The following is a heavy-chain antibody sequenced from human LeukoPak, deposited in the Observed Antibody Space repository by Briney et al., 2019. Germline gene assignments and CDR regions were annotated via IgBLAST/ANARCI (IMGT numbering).Heavy chain of an antibody. D-gene: IGHD2-2*02. V-gene: IGHV4-34*01. Sequence: KPSETLSLTCAVYGGSFSGYYWSWIRQPPGRGLEWIVEINHSGSTNYNPSPKSRVTISVDTSKNQFSLKLSSVTAADTAVYYCARAKGNIVVVPAAIRGDYYSYYMDVWGKGTTVIVSS. CDR3: ARAKGNIVVVPAAIRGDYYSYYMDV. CDR1: GGSFSGYY. J-gene: IGHJ6*03. CDR2: INHSGST.